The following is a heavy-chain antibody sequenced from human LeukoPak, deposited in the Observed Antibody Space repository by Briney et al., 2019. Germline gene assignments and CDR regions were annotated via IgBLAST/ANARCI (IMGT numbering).Heavy chain of an antibody. CDR1: GYTFTGYY. CDR2: INPNSGGT. Sequence: GASVKVSCKASGYTFTGYYMHWVRQAPGQGLEWMGWINPNSGGTNYAQKFQGRVTMTRDTSISTAYMELSRLRSDDTAVYYCARDLWFGEFQSINWFDPWAREPWSPSPQ. D-gene: IGHD3-10*01. CDR3: ARDLWFGEFQSINWFDP. J-gene: IGHJ5*02. V-gene: IGHV1-2*02.